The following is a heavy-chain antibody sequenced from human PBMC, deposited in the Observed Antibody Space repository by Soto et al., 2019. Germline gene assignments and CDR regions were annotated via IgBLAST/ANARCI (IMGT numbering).Heavy chain of an antibody. V-gene: IGHV4-39*02. J-gene: IGHJ4*02. CDR1: GGSVSNNSYY. CDR3: ARRPLVRGIIPYYFDY. D-gene: IGHD3-10*01. Sequence: QLQLLESGPGLVKPSETLSLTCTVSGGSVSNNSYYWGWIRQPPGKRLEWIGSVYYSGSAYYNPSLKSRLTISVDTSMNHFSLKLSSVTAADTAIYCCARRPLVRGIIPYYFDYWGQGTLVTVSS. CDR2: VYYSGSA.